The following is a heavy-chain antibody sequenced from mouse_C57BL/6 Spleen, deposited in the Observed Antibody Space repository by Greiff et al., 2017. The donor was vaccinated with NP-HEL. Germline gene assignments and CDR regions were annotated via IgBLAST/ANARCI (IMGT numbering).Heavy chain of an antibody. D-gene: IGHD1-1*01. J-gene: IGHJ2*01. CDR2: IYPRSGNT. CDR1: GYTFTSYG. V-gene: IGHV1-81*01. CDR3: ARDTTGVAHDGYFDY. Sequence: QVQLQQSGAELARPGASVKLSCKASGYTFTSYGISWVKQRTGQGLEWIGEIYPRSGNTYYNEKFKGKATLTADKSSSTAYMELRSLTSEDSAVYFCARDTTGVAHDGYFDYWGQGTTLTVSS.